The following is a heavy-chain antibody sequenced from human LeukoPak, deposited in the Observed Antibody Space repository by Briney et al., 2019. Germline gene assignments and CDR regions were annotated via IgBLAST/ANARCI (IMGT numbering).Heavy chain of an antibody. CDR3: ARDRAALQDWVEFDP. J-gene: IGHJ5*02. CDR1: GFRISDFY. V-gene: IGHV3-66*03. CDR2: IRDSGEA. Sequence: GGSLRLSCAVSGFRISDFYMSSVRQAPCTGLEWVGLIRDSGEAFYADFVRGRFAISRDESENTLYLQMNSLRVEDTAVYFCARDRAALQDWVEFDPWGQGTPVIVSS. D-gene: IGHD3/OR15-3a*01.